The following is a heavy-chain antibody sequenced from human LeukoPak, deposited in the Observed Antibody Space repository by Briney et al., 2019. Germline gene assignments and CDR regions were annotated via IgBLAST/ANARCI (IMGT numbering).Heavy chain of an antibody. CDR2: VSSNSAYI. J-gene: IGHJ4*02. V-gene: IGHV3-21*04. CDR1: GFTFSAYT. CDR3: ARVDTSY. D-gene: IGHD5-18*01. Sequence: GGSLRLSCAASGFTFSAYTMNWVRQAPGKGLEWVSAVSSNSAYIYYADSLRGRFTISRDNAKSLLYLQINSLRAEDTAVYYCARVDTSYWGQGTLVTVSS.